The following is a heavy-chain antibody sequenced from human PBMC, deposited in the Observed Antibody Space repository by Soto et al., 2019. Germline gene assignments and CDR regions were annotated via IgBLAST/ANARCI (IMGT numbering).Heavy chain of an antibody. CDR1: GFSLSTSGVG. D-gene: IGHD1-26*01. J-gene: IGHJ4*02. Sequence: GSGPTLVNPTQTLTLTCTFSGFSLSTSGVGVGWIRQPPGKALEWLALIYWDDAKHYSPSLRSRLTATKDTPKNQVFLTMTNVDAVDTATYFCAHRRFGWYYGYWGQGMLVTVSS. CDR2: IYWDDAK. V-gene: IGHV2-5*02. CDR3: AHRRFGWYYGY.